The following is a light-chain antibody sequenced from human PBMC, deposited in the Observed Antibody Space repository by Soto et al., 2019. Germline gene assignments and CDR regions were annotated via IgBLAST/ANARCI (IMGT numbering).Light chain of an antibody. Sequence: QAVVTQPASVSGSPGQSITISCTGTSSDVGGYKYVSWYQQHPGKAPKLIIYEVSSRPSGVSNRFSGSKSGNTASLTISGLQAEDEADYYCSSYTSSSTAFGGGTKLTVL. CDR1: SSDVGGYKY. J-gene: IGLJ2*01. CDR3: SSYTSSSTA. V-gene: IGLV2-14*01. CDR2: EVS.